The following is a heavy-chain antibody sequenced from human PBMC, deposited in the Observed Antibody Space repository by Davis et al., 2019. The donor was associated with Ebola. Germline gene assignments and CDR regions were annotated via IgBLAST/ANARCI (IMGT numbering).Heavy chain of an antibody. CDR1: GFTFDDYA. Sequence: PGGSLRLSCAASGFTFDDYAMHWVRQAPGKGLEWVSGISWNSGSIGYADSVKGRFTISRDNAKNSLYLQMNSLRAEDTAVHYCAKDYGDYALLPQFDYWGQGTLVTVSS. CDR2: ISWNSGSI. D-gene: IGHD4-17*01. J-gene: IGHJ4*02. CDR3: AKDYGDYALLPQFDY. V-gene: IGHV3-9*01.